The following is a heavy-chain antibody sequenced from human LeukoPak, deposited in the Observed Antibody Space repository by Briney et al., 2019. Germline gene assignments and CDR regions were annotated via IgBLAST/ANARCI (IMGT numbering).Heavy chain of an antibody. Sequence: PSETLSLTCTVSGGSISSYYWSWIRQPPGRGLEWIGYIYYTGNTNYNPSLKSRVTISVDTSKNQFSLKLSSVTAADTAVYYCARAQPYCSSTSCSGGAVDYWGQGTLVTVSS. CDR1: GGSISSYY. V-gene: IGHV4-59*01. D-gene: IGHD2-2*01. CDR3: ARAQPYCSSTSCSGGAVDY. CDR2: IYYTGNT. J-gene: IGHJ4*02.